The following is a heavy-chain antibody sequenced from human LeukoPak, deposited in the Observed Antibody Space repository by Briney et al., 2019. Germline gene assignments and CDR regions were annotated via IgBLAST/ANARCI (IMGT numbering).Heavy chain of an antibody. Sequence: GASVKVSCKASGYTFTGYYMHWVRQAPGQGLEWMGWISAYNGNTNYAQKLQGRVTMTTDTSTSTAYMELRSLRSDDTAVYYCAVAMWEEDALDIWGQGTMVTVSS. CDR1: GYTFTGYY. CDR2: ISAYNGNT. J-gene: IGHJ3*02. V-gene: IGHV1-18*04. D-gene: IGHD1-26*01. CDR3: AVAMWEEDALDI.